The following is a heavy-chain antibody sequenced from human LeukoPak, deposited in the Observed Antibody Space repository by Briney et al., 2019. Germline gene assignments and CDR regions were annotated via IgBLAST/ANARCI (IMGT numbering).Heavy chain of an antibody. D-gene: IGHD6-19*01. Sequence: GGSLRLSCAASGFTFSTYWMPWVRQAPGKGLVWVSRISPDGGDTNHADSVKGRFTISRDNSKNTLYLQMNSLRAEDTAVYYCAKSSTGWWYFDYWGQGTLVTVSS. CDR1: GFTFSTYW. CDR3: AKSSTGWWYFDY. CDR2: ISPDGGDT. V-gene: IGHV3-74*01. J-gene: IGHJ4*02.